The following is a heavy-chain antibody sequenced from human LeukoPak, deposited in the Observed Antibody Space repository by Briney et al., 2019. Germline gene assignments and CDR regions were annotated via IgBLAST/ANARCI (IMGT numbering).Heavy chain of an antibody. V-gene: IGHV1-69*04. CDR1: GGTFSSYA. J-gene: IGHJ5*02. CDR3: ARSNYYGSGSQNWFDP. Sequence: SVKVSCKASGGTFSSYAISWVRQAPGQGLEWMGRIIPILGIANYAQKFQGRVTITADKSTSTAYMELSSLRSEDTAVYYCARSNYYGSGSQNWFDPWGQGTLVTVSS. CDR2: IIPILGIA. D-gene: IGHD3-10*01.